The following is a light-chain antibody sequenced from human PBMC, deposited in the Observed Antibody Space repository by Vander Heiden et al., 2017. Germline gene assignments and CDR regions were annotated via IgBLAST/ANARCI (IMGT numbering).Light chain of an antibody. Sequence: SYELTQPPSVSVSPGQTASLTCSGDKLGDKYACWYQQKPGQSPVLVIYQDNRRPSGIPERFSGSNSGNTATLTISGTQAMDEADYYCQAWDSNTDVVFGGGTKLTVL. CDR3: QAWDSNTDVV. V-gene: IGLV3-1*01. J-gene: IGLJ2*01. CDR1: KLGDKY. CDR2: QDN.